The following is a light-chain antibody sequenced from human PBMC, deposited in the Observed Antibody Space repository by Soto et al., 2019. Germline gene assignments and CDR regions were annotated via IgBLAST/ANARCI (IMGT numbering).Light chain of an antibody. CDR3: ATWDDGLNGWV. Sequence: QAVVTQPPSASGTPGQRVTISCSGRSSNIGSNAVNWYQQFPGRAPKVLIYNSNERPSGVPDRFSGSKSGTSASLAISGLQSEDEADYYCATWDDGLNGWVFGGGTKLTVL. J-gene: IGLJ3*02. CDR1: SSNIGSNA. V-gene: IGLV1-44*01. CDR2: NSN.